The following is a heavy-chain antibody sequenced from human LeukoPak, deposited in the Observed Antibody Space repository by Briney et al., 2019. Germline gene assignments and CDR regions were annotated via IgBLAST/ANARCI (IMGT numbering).Heavy chain of an antibody. V-gene: IGHV4-61*10. Sequence: SETLSLTCTVSGGSISSSSYYWSWIRQPAGKGLEWIGYIYYSGSTNYNPSLKSRVTISVDTSKNQFSLKLSSVTAADTAVYYCARDSSSRPYFDYWGQGTLVTVSS. D-gene: IGHD6-13*01. J-gene: IGHJ4*02. CDR3: ARDSSSRPYFDY. CDR1: GGSISSSSYY. CDR2: IYYSGST.